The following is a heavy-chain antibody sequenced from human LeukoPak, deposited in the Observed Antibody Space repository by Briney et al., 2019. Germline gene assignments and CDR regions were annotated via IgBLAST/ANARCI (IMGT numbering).Heavy chain of an antibody. CDR2: IYYSGST. J-gene: IGHJ4*02. D-gene: IGHD3-16*01. Sequence: SETLSLTCTVSGGPISSYYWSWIREPPGKGLEWIGYIYYSGSTNYNPSLKSRVTISVDTSKNQFSLKLSSVTAADTAVYYCARSAAKRTLDYWGQGTLVTLSS. CDR1: GGPISSYY. V-gene: IGHV4-59*01. CDR3: ARSAAKRTLDY.